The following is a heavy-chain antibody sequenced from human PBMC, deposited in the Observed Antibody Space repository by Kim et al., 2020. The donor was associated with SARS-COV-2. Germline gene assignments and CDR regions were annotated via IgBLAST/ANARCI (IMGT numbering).Heavy chain of an antibody. CDR2: T. V-gene: IGHV5-10-1*01. J-gene: IGHJ3*02. CDR3: ARLDIVGAFDI. D-gene: IGHD2-2*03. Sequence: TTSSPSLQGPVTISADKSISTAYLQWSSLKASDTAMYYCARLDIVGAFDIWGQGTMVTVSS.